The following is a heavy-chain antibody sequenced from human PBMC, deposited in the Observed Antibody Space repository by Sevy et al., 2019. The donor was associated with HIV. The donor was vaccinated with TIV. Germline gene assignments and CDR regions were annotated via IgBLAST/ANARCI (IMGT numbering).Heavy chain of an antibody. Sequence: SETLSLTCTVSGGSISSSSYYWGWIRQPPGKGLEWIGSFYYSGNTYYNPSLKSRVTISVDTSKNQFSLTLSSVTAADTAVYNCARRDTTMIYNYWGQGTLVTVSS. J-gene: IGHJ4*02. V-gene: IGHV4-39*01. CDR2: FYYSGNT. D-gene: IGHD5-18*01. CDR1: GGSISSSSYY. CDR3: ARRDTTMIYNY.